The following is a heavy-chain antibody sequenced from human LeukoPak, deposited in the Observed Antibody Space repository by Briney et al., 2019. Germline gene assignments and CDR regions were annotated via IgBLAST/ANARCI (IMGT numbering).Heavy chain of an antibody. J-gene: IGHJ5*02. CDR1: GYTFASYD. D-gene: IGHD2-15*01. CDR2: MNPNSGNT. Sequence: ASVKVSCKASGYTFASYDINWVRQATGQGLEWMGWMNPNSGNTGYTQKFQGRVTMTRDTSISTAYMELSSLRSEDTAVYYCARHAPRYCSGGSCGGYWFDPWGQGTLVTVSS. V-gene: IGHV1-8*01. CDR3: ARHAPRYCSGGSCGGYWFDP.